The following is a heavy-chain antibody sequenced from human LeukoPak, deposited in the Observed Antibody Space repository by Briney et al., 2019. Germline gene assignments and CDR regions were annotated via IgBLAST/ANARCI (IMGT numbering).Heavy chain of an antibody. D-gene: IGHD3-16*01. V-gene: IGHV4-59*11. CDR2: IYYSGSA. Sequence: SETLSLTCTVSGGSISSHYWSWIRQPPGKGLEWIGYIYYSGSANYNPSLKSRVTISVDTSKNQFSLKLSSVTAADTAVYYCAGGAFRNWFDPWGQGTLVTVSS. CDR3: AGGAFRNWFDP. CDR1: GGSISSHY. J-gene: IGHJ5*02.